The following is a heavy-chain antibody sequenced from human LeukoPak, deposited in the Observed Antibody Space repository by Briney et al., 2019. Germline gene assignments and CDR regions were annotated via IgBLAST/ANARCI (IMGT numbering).Heavy chain of an antibody. CDR1: GFTFSSYA. J-gene: IGHJ4*02. Sequence: GGSLRLSCAASGFTFSSYAMSWVRQAPGKGLEWVGRIKSKTDGGTTDHAAPVKGRFTISRDDSKNTLYLQMNSLKTEDTAVYYCTTITAAGYIDYWGQGTLVTVSS. V-gene: IGHV3-15*01. CDR3: TTITAAGYIDY. D-gene: IGHD6-13*01. CDR2: IKSKTDGGTT.